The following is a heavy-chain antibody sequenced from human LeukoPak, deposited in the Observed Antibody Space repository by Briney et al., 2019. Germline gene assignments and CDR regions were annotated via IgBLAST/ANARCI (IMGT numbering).Heavy chain of an antibody. J-gene: IGHJ4*02. D-gene: IGHD1-7*01. CDR3: ARDYWWNYDY. V-gene: IGHV3-30-3*01. Sequence: SLRLSGAVSVFTFSDYAMHWVPQAPGKGLEWVAVISKDGSDKYYPGSVRGRFTISRDNSKNTIYLQMDSLRAEDTAIYYCARDYWWNYDYWGQGTLVTVSS. CDR1: VFTFSDYA. CDR2: ISKDGSDK.